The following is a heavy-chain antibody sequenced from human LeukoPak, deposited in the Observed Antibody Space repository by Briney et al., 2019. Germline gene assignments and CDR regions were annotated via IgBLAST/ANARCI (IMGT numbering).Heavy chain of an antibody. CDR1: GFTFSSYE. CDR3: ARTPPSHYDFWSSPGWFDP. V-gene: IGHV3-48*03. Sequence: GGSLRLSCAASGFTFSSYEMNWVRQAPGKGLEWVSYISSSGSTIYYADSVKGRFTMSRDKAKNLLYLQMNSLRAEDTAVYYCARTPPSHYDFWSSPGWFDPWGQGTLVTVSS. J-gene: IGHJ5*02. D-gene: IGHD3-3*01. CDR2: ISSSGSTI.